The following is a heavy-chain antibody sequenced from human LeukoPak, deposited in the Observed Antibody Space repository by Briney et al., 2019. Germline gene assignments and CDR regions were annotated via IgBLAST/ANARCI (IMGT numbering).Heavy chain of an antibody. CDR2: IYSGGST. D-gene: IGHD3-22*01. J-gene: IGHJ4*02. CDR3: ARISYYYDSSGYLGYYFDY. V-gene: IGHV3-53*01. CDR1: GFTVSSNY. Sequence: GGSLRLSCAASGFTVSSNYMSWVRQAPGKGLAWVSVIYSGGSTYYADSVKGRFTISRDNSKNTLYLQMNSLRAEDTAVYYCARISYYYDSSGYLGYYFDYWGQGTLVTVSS.